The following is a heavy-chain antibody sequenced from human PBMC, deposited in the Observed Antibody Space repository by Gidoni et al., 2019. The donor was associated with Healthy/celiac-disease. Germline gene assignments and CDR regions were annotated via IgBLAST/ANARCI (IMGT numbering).Heavy chain of an antibody. V-gene: IGHV4-34*01. CDR1: GGSFSGYY. CDR2: INHSGST. CDR3: ATEYSSGMVRHD. D-gene: IGHD6-19*01. J-gene: IGHJ4*02. Sequence: QVQLQQWGAGLLKPSETLSLTCAVYGGSFSGYYWSWIRQPPGKGLEWIGEINHSGSTNYNPSLKSRVTISVDTSKNQFSLKLSSVTAADTAVYYCATEYSSGMVRHDWGQGTLVTVSS.